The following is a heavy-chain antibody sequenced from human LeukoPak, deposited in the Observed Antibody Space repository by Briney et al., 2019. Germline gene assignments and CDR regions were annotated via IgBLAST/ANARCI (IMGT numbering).Heavy chain of an antibody. CDR3: ARVVVDSSWADY. J-gene: IGHJ4*02. CDR2: IYYSGST. D-gene: IGHD6-13*01. CDR1: GGSISSGGYY. V-gene: IGHV4-31*03. Sequence: PSETLSLTCTVSGGSISSGGYYWSWIRQHSGKGLEWIGYIYYSGSTYYNPSLKSRVTISVDTSKNQFSLKLSSVTAADTAVYYCARVVVDSSWADYWGQGTLVTVSS.